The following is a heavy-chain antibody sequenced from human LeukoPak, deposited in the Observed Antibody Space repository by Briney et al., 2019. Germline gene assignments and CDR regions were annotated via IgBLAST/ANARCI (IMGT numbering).Heavy chain of an antibody. CDR2: ISSSGSTI. Sequence: GSLRPSCAASGFTFSDYYMSWIRQAPGKGLEWVSYISSSGSTIYYADSVKGRFTISRDNAKNSLYLQMNSLRAEDTAVYYCARGLGYCSGGSCYSVFPIDYWGQGTLVTVSS. CDR3: ARGLGYCSGGSCYSVFPIDY. D-gene: IGHD2-15*01. J-gene: IGHJ4*02. CDR1: GFTFSDYY. V-gene: IGHV3-11*01.